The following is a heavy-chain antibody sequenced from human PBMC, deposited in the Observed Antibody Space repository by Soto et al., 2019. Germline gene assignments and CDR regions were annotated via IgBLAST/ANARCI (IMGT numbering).Heavy chain of an antibody. V-gene: IGHV3-48*01. CDR3: ARMTSSLSPGR. CDR1: GFAFSNYS. CDR2: IRSGGSPT. J-gene: IGHJ4*02. D-gene: IGHD2-2*01. Sequence: GGSLRLSCVASGFAFSNYSMNWVRQAPGKGLEWVSYIRSGGSPTYYAGSVKGRFTISRDNAKKSLYLQMNSLRAEDTAIYYCARMTSSLSPGRWGQGTLVTVSS.